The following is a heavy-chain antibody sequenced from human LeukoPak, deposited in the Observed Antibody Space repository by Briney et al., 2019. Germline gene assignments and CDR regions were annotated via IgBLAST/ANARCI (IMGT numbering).Heavy chain of an antibody. D-gene: IGHD5-24*01. V-gene: IGHV4-34*01. J-gene: IGHJ4*03. Sequence: KPSETLSLTCAVYGGSFSRYYWSWIRQSPGKGLEWIAEIDHRGDTIYNPSVKSRVTISVDTSKNQFSLKVRSLSAADTAVYYCARGATISETGYFDFWGQGTPVTVSS. CDR1: GGSFSRYY. CDR3: ARGATISETGYFDF. CDR2: IDHRGDT.